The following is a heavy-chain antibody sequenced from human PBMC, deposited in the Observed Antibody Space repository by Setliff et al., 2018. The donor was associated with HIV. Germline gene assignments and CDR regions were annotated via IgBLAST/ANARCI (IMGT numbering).Heavy chain of an antibody. Sequence: VASVKVSCKTSGYTFTGYFIHWVRQAPGQGLEWMGWINSNSGAINYAKKFRGRVTMTRDMSINTVYVELSSLSSDDTAVYYCARDLSTHWSGYSLGFWGPGTLVTVSS. V-gene: IGHV1-2*02. CDR3: ARDLSTHWSGYSLGF. CDR1: GYTFTGYF. D-gene: IGHD3-3*01. CDR2: INSNSGAI. J-gene: IGHJ4*02.